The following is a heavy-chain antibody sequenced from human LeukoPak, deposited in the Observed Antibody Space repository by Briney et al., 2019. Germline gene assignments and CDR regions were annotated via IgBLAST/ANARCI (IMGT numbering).Heavy chain of an antibody. CDR3: ARGPSGYHNT. CDR2: ISSSATST. Sequence: GGSLRLSCATSGFSFSTYAMSWVRQAPGKGLEWVSAISSSATSTYYADSVKGRFTISRDNSKNTLYLQMNSLRAEDTAVYYCARGPSGYHNTGGQGTLVTVSS. J-gene: IGHJ4*02. CDR1: GFSFSTYA. D-gene: IGHD5-12*01. V-gene: IGHV3-23*01.